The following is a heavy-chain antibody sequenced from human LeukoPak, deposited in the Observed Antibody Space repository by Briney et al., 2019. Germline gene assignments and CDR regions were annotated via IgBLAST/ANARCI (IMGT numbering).Heavy chain of an antibody. CDR2: IYYSGST. D-gene: IGHD6-19*01. Sequence: PSETLSLTCTVSGGSISSYYWSWIRQPPGKGLEWIGYIYYSGSTNYNPSLKSRVTISGDTSKNQFSLNLSSVTAADTAVYYCARDLLSTAGYFDYWGQGTLVTVSS. V-gene: IGHV4-59*01. CDR1: GGSISSYY. CDR3: ARDLLSTAGYFDY. J-gene: IGHJ4*02.